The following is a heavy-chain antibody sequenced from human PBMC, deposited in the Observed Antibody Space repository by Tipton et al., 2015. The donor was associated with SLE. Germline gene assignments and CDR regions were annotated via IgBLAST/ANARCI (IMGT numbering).Heavy chain of an antibody. V-gene: IGHV4-34*01. J-gene: IGHJ5*02. Sequence: TLSLTCAVYGGSFGTYYWSWIRQPPGKGLELIGEINHSGSTNYNPSLKSRVTISVDTSKNQFSLKLSSVTAADTAVYYCATLTVTIPRWFDPWGQGTLVTVSS. CDR1: GGSFGTYY. CDR2: INHSGST. D-gene: IGHD4-17*01. CDR3: ATLTVTIPRWFDP.